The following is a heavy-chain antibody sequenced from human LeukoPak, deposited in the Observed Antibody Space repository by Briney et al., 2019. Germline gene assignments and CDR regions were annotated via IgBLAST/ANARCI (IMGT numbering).Heavy chain of an antibody. V-gene: IGHV1-8*02. J-gene: IGHJ6*02. CDR3: ARGPRWVNYDSSGIPRYYYYYGMDV. Sequence: ASVKVSCKASGYTFTSYDINWVRQATGQGLEWMGWMNPNSGNTGYAQKFQGRVTMTRNTSISTAYMELSSLRSEDTAVYYCARGPRWVNYDSSGIPRYYYYYGMDVWGQGTTVTVSS. D-gene: IGHD3-22*01. CDR2: MNPNSGNT. CDR1: GYTFTSYD.